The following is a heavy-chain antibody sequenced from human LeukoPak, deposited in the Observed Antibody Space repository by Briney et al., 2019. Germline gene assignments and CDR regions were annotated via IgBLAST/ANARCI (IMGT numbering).Heavy chain of an antibody. CDR3: ATNQYYYDSSGPRGY. V-gene: IGHV3-53*01. J-gene: IGHJ4*02. CDR2: IYSGGST. D-gene: IGHD3-22*01. CDR1: GFTFSSNY. Sequence: GGSLRLSCAASGFTFSSNYMSWVRQAPGKGLEWVSVIYSGGSTYYADSVKGRFTISRDNSKNTLYLQMNSLRAEDTAVYYCATNQYYYDSSGPRGYWGQGTLVTVSS.